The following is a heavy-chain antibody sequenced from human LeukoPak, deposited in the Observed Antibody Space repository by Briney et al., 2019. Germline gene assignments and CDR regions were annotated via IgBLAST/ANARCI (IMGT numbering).Heavy chain of an antibody. CDR2: IYYSGST. J-gene: IGHJ4*02. V-gene: IGHV4-59*01. Sequence: PSETLSLTRTVSGGSISSYYWSWIRQPPGKGLEWIGYIYYSGSTNYNPSLKSRVTISVDTSKNQFSLKLSSVTAADTAVYYCARGSPYSSSFCFDYWGQGTLVTVSS. CDR3: ARGSPYSSSFCFDY. CDR1: GGSISSYY. D-gene: IGHD6-6*01.